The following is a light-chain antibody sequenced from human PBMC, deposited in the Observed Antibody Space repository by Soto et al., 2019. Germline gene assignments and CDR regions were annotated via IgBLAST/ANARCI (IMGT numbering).Light chain of an antibody. V-gene: IGKV1-5*03. Sequence: DVQMTQSPSTLSASVGDRDTITCRARQSISTWLAWYQQKPGEAPKLLHYRASSLVSGVPSRFSGSGSGTEFTHTSSSLQPDDFATYYCQQYNSYSYTFGQGTKLEIK. CDR3: QQYNSYSYT. CDR1: QSISTW. CDR2: RAS. J-gene: IGKJ2*01.